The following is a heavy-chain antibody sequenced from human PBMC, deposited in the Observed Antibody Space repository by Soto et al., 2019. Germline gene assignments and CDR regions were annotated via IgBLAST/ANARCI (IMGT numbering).Heavy chain of an antibody. CDR2: IYYSEST. Sequence: QVQLQESGPGLLKPSQTLSLTCTVSGGSISSGNYYWSWIRQPPGKGLEWMGYIYYSESTYYNPSLKPLVTISADTSMSQSSLTLSPVSAAGTAVYYCARDGAHADDSSGYYLGYWGQGTQVTVYS. V-gene: IGHV4-30-4*01. CDR1: GGSISSGNYY. J-gene: IGHJ4*02. D-gene: IGHD3-22*01. CDR3: ARDGAHADDSSGYYLGY.